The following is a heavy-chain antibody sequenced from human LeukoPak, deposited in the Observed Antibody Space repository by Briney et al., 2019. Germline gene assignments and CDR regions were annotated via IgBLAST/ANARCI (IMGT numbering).Heavy chain of an antibody. CDR3: VKDRWQYSEGVDAFEI. CDR1: GFLLSTFG. V-gene: IGHV3-30*02. J-gene: IGHJ3*02. Sequence: PGGSLRLSCAASGFLLSTFGKHGVRQAPGKGLEWVAFIRYDGSKKYYGDSVKGRFTISRDNSKNTLSLPMSSLRPEDTAVYYCVKDRWQYSEGVDAFEIWGQGTFVRVSS. D-gene: IGHD4-11*01. CDR2: IRYDGSKK.